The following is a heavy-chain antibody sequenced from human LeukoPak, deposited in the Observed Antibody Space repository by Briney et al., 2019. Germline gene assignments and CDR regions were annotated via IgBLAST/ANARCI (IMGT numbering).Heavy chain of an antibody. J-gene: IGHJ4*02. CDR3: AKDQLSIVGAYYFDY. CDR1: GFTFSSYA. V-gene: IGHV3-23*03. Sequence: GRSLRLSCAASGFTFSSYAMHWVRQAPGKGLEWVSVIYSGGSTYYADSVKGRFTISRDNSKNTLYLQMNSLRAEDTAVYYCAKDQLSIVGAYYFDYWGQGTLVTVSS. CDR2: IYSGGST. D-gene: IGHD1-26*01.